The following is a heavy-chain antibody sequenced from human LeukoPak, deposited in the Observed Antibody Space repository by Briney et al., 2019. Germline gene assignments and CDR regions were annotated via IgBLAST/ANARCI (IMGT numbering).Heavy chain of an antibody. V-gene: IGHV4-39*01. CDR2: IYYSGST. CDR3: ARRRSRDGYRDH. J-gene: IGHJ4*02. Sequence: SETLSLTCTVSGGSISSSSYYWGWIRQPPGKGLEWIGTIYYSGSTYYSPSLQSRVSISVDTSKNQISLRLSSVTAADTAVYFCARRRSRDGYRDHWGQGTLVTVSS. D-gene: IGHD5-24*01. CDR1: GGSISSSSYY.